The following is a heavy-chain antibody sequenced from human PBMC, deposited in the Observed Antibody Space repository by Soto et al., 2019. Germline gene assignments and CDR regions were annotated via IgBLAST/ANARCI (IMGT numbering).Heavy chain of an antibody. CDR1: GFTFSSYG. CDR3: ARQTEYSSFDY. V-gene: IGHV3-33*01. Sequence: QVQLVESGGGVVQPGRSLRLSCAASGFTFSSYGMHWVRQAPGKGLEWVAVIWYDGSNKYYADSVKGRFTISRDNSKNTLYLQMNSLRAEDTAVYYCARQTEYSSFDYWGQGTLVTVSS. D-gene: IGHD6-6*01. CDR2: IWYDGSNK. J-gene: IGHJ4*02.